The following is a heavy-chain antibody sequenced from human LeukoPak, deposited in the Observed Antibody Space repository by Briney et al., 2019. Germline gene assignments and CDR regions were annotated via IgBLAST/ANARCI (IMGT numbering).Heavy chain of an antibody. CDR2: IDFSGTT. Sequence: SETLSLTCIVSGGSIRSTSYFWGWIRQPPGKGLEWLGSIDFSGTTHYKSSLRSRVTLSIDTSKNQFSLKLSSVTAADTAVYFCARLRIRNFDWFSDNENAFDIWGQGTMVIVSS. D-gene: IGHD3-9*01. V-gene: IGHV4-39*01. CDR1: GGSIRSTSYF. CDR3: ARLRIRNFDWFSDNENAFDI. J-gene: IGHJ3*02.